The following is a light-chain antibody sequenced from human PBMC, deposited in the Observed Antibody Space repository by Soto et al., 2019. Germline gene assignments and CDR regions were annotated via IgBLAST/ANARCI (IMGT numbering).Light chain of an antibody. CDR3: HQYGSAQWT. J-gene: IGKJ1*01. V-gene: IGKV3-20*01. CDR1: QSVTSSY. CDR2: GAS. Sequence: EIVLTQSPGTLSLSPGERATLTCRASQSVTSSYLAWYQQKLGQAPRLLIYGASSRATGIPDRLSGSGSGTDFTLTISRLEPEDFAVYYCHQYGSAQWTFGQGTKVEIK.